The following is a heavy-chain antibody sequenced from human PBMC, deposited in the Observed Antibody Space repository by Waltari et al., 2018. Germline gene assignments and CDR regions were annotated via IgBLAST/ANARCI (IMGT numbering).Heavy chain of an antibody. J-gene: IGHJ3*02. Sequence: QVQLQESGPGLVKPSETLSLTCTVSGGSISSYYWSWIRQPPGKGLEWIGYIYYSGSTNYNPSLKSRVTISVDTSKNQFSLKLSSVTAADTAVYYCARETHVLRYFDWAPIAFDIWGQGTMVIVSS. D-gene: IGHD3-9*01. CDR1: GGSISSYY. CDR3: ARETHVLRYFDWAPIAFDI. V-gene: IGHV4-59*01. CDR2: IYYSGST.